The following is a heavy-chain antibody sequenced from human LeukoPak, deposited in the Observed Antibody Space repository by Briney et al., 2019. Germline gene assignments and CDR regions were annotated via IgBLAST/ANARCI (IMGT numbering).Heavy chain of an antibody. CDR3: ARGTTEYYYDSSGYLFDY. CDR2: IYHSGST. J-gene: IGHJ4*02. CDR1: GGSISSGGYS. Sequence: SETLSLTCAVSGGSISSGGYSWSWIRQPPGKGLEWIGYIYHSGSTYYNPSLKGRVTISVDRSKNQFSLKLSSVTAADTAVYYCARGTTEYYYDSSGYLFDYWGQETLVTVSS. V-gene: IGHV4-30-2*01. D-gene: IGHD3-22*01.